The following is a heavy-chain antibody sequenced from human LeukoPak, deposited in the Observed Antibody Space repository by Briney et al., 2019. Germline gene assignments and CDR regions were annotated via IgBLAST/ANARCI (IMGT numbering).Heavy chain of an antibody. CDR3: ARDFAEMAY. Sequence: PGGSLRLSCAASGFTFSDYTMNWVRQAPGKGLEWVSSISSSSTSIYYADSVKGRFTISRDNAKNSLYLQRNSQRAEDTAMYYCARDFAEMAYWGQGTLVTVAS. CDR1: GFTFSDYT. J-gene: IGHJ4*02. D-gene: IGHD5-24*01. V-gene: IGHV3-21*03. CDR2: ISSSSTSI.